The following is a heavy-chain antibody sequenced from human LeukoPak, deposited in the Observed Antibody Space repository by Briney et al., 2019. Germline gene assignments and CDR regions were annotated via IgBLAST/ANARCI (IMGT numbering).Heavy chain of an antibody. J-gene: IGHJ4*02. CDR3: ARRRGDFWSDYYAFDY. D-gene: IGHD3-3*01. V-gene: IGHV4-59*08. Sequence: PSETLSLTCTVSGGSISNSYWSWIRQPPGKGLEWMGYIYYSGDTNYNPSLTSRVTISLEKSKNQFSLKLNSVTAADTAVYYCARRRGDFWSDYYAFDYWGQGTLVTISS. CDR1: GGSISNSY. CDR2: IYYSGDT.